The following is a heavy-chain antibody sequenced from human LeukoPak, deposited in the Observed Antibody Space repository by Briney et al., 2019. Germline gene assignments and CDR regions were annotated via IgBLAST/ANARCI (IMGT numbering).Heavy chain of an antibody. V-gene: IGHV4-34*01. CDR2: INHRGVT. CDR3: ARGFWSGYYYSSAFDI. Sequence: PSETLSLTCAVYGGSFSDYYWTWVRQPPGKGLEWIGEINHRGVTTYYPSLKSRVTISIDTYRNQFSLTMHSLTAADTAVYYCARGFWSGYYYSSAFDIWGQGTMVTVSS. CDR1: GGSFSDYY. J-gene: IGHJ3*02. D-gene: IGHD3-3*01.